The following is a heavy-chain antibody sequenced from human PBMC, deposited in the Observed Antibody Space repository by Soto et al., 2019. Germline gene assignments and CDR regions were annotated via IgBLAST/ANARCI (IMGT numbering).Heavy chain of an antibody. Sequence: GGSLRLSCAASGFTFSSYGMHWVRQAPGKGLEWVAVIWYDGSNKYYADSVKGRFTISRDNTKNTLYLQMNSLRAEDTAVYYCARELVPTNGPKGYFDYWGQGTLVTV. D-gene: IGHD2-8*01. V-gene: IGHV3-33*01. CDR3: ARELVPTNGPKGYFDY. J-gene: IGHJ4*02. CDR2: IWYDGSNK. CDR1: GFTFSSYG.